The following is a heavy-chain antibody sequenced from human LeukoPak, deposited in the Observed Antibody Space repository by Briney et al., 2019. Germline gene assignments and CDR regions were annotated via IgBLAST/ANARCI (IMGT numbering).Heavy chain of an antibody. CDR1: GYTFTGYY. D-gene: IGHD1-26*01. Sequence: SVKVSCKASGYTFTGYYMHWVRQAPGQGLEWMGGIIPIFGTANYAQKFQGRVTITADKSTSTAYMELSSLRSEDTAVYYCARDEGGSLLGYYYYMDVWGKGTTVTVSS. CDR3: ARDEGGSLLGYYYYMDV. CDR2: IIPIFGTA. J-gene: IGHJ6*03. V-gene: IGHV1-69*06.